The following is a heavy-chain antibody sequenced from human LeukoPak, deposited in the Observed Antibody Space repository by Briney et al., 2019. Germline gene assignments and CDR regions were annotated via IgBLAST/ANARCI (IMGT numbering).Heavy chain of an antibody. V-gene: IGHV4-59*08. Sequence: KPSETLSLTCTVSGGSISSYYWSWIRQPPGKGLEWIGCIYYRGTTNHNPSLKSRVSISVDTSKNQFSLKLSSVTAADTAVYYCARNLAGIAAAPPQHWGQGTLVTVSS. CDR2: IYYRGTT. CDR1: GGSISSYY. D-gene: IGHD6-13*01. J-gene: IGHJ1*01. CDR3: ARNLAGIAAAPPQH.